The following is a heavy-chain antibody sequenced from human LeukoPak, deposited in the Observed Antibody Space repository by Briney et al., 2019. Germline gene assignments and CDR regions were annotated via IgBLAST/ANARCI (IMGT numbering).Heavy chain of an antibody. CDR3: ARDLFAFDY. V-gene: IGHV3-33*01. CDR2: IWYDGSNK. Sequence: GRSLRLSCAAFGFTFSSYGMHWVRQAPGKGLEWVAVIWYDGSNKYYADSVKGRFTISRDNSKNTLYLQMNSLRAEDTAVYYCARDLFAFDYWGQGTLVTVSS. CDR1: GFTFSSYG. J-gene: IGHJ4*02. D-gene: IGHD2-21*01.